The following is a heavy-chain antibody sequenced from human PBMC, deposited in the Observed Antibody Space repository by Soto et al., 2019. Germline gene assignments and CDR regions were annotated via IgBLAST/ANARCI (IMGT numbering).Heavy chain of an antibody. CDR3: ARETTVTTGIDYYYSYGMDV. D-gene: IGHD4-17*01. V-gene: IGHV1-18*01. CDR1: GYTFTSYG. J-gene: IGHJ6*02. Sequence: ASVKVSCKASGYTFTSYGISWVRQAPGQGLEWMGWISAYNGNTNYAQKLQGRVTMTTDTSTSTAYMELRSLRSDDTAVYYCARETTVTTGIDYYYSYGMDVWGQGTTVTVSS. CDR2: ISAYNGNT.